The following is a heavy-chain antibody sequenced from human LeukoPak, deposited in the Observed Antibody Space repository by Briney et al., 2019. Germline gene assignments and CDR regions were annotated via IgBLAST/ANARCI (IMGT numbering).Heavy chain of an antibody. D-gene: IGHD2-15*01. CDR1: GGSISSGGYS. CDR3: ARDYRSGGSCYPYYYYGMDV. Sequence: PSETLSLTCAVSGGSISSGGYSWSWIRQPPGKGLEWIGYIYHSGSTYYNPSLKSRVTISVDRSKNQFSLKLSSVTAADTAVYYCARDYRSGGSCYPYYYYGMDVWGQGTTVTVSS. CDR2: IYHSGST. J-gene: IGHJ6*02. V-gene: IGHV4-30-2*01.